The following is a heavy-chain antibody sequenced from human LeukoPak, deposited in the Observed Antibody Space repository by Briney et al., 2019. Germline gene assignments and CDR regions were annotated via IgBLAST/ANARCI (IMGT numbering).Heavy chain of an antibody. CDR1: GYTFTNYD. Sequence: ASVKVSCKASGYTFTNYDMSWVRQAPGQGLEWMGWLSAYNGNTNYAQRFQGRVTMTTDTSTRTAYMELRSLRSDDTAVYYCARVQEFGGVIVPPLDYWGQGTQVTVSS. V-gene: IGHV1-18*04. D-gene: IGHD3-16*02. CDR2: LSAYNGNT. CDR3: ARVQEFGGVIVPPLDY. J-gene: IGHJ4*02.